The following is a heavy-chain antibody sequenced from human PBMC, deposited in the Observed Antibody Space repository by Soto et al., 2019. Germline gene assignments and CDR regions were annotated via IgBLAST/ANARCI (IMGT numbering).Heavy chain of an antibody. CDR3: ARDPKKRIAAAGTFDY. CDR1: GFSFGSYW. V-gene: IGHV3-74*01. Sequence: PGGSLRLSWAGAGFSFGSYWRHWVSQGPGKGLVWISSVNTDETTKFYAGSVKGRFTVSRDNAKNTLYLQMNSLRAEDTAAYYCARDPKKRIAAAGTFDYWGQGTLVTVSS. D-gene: IGHD6-13*01. J-gene: IGHJ4*02. CDR2: VNTDETTK.